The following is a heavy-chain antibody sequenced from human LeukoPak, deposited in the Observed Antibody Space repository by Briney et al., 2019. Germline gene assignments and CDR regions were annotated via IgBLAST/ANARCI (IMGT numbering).Heavy chain of an antibody. CDR1: GFTFSSYS. D-gene: IGHD4-23*01. CDR3: ARESTVVTPTNWFDP. V-gene: IGHV3-21*01. Sequence: RTGGSLRLSRAASGFTFSSYSMNWVRQAPGKGLEWVSSISSSSSYIYYADSVKGRFTISRDNAKNSLYLQMNSLRAEDTAVYYCARESTVVTPTNWFDPWGQGTLVTVSS. CDR2: ISSSSSYI. J-gene: IGHJ5*02.